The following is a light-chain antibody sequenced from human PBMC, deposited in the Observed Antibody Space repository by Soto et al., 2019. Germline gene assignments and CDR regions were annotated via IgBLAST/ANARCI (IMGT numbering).Light chain of an antibody. CDR2: GAS. Sequence: EIVMTQSPATLSVSPGERATLSCRASQSVSSNLAWYQQKPGQAPRLLIYGASTRATGIPARFSGSGSGTDFNLTISRLEPEDFAVYYCQHRNNRPFSFGPGTKVDIK. J-gene: IGKJ3*01. V-gene: IGKV3-15*01. CDR1: QSVSSN. CDR3: QHRNNRPFS.